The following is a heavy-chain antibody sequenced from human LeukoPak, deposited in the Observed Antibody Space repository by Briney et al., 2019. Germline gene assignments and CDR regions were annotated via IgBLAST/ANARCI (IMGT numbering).Heavy chain of an antibody. J-gene: IGHJ4*02. Sequence: ASVKVSCKASGYTFTSCDINWVRQATGQGLEWMAWMNPNSGNTGYAQKFQGRVTMTRNTSIGTAYMELSGLRSEDTAVYYCARASTSWYTGDRYYFDYCGQGTLVTVSS. V-gene: IGHV1-8*01. CDR1: GYTFTSCD. CDR3: ARASTSWYTGDRYYFDY. D-gene: IGHD6-13*01. CDR2: MNPNSGNT.